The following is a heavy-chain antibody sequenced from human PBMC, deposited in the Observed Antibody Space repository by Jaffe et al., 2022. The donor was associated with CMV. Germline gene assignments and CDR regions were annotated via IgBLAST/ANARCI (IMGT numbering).Heavy chain of an antibody. Sequence: QVQLQQWGAGLLKPSETLSLTCAVYGGSFSGYYWSWIRQPPGKGLEWIGEINHSGSTNYNPSLKSRVTISVDTSKNQFSLKLSSVTAADTAVYYCARDLVPRGWNYHWFDPWGQGTLVTVSS. D-gene: IGHD1-7*01. V-gene: IGHV4-34*01. CDR3: ARDLVPRGWNYHWFDP. CDR2: INHSGST. J-gene: IGHJ5*02. CDR1: GGSFSGYY.